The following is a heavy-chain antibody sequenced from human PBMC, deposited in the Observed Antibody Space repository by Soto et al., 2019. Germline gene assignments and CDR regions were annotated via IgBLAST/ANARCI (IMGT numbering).Heavy chain of an antibody. J-gene: IGHJ6*03. Sequence: GASVKVSCKASGYTFTNYGITWVRQAPGQGLEWMGWISAYNGDTHYTQRLQGRVTMTTDTSTSTAYMELRGLRSDDTAVYYCARGRQLVGYFYYYMHVWGKGTTVTVSS. V-gene: IGHV1-18*01. CDR3: ARGRQLVGYFYYYMHV. CDR1: GYTFTNYG. CDR2: ISAYNGDT. D-gene: IGHD6-6*01.